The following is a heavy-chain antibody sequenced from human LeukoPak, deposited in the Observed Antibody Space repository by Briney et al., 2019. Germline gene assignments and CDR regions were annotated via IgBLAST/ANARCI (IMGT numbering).Heavy chain of an antibody. V-gene: IGHV5-51*01. CDR2: IYPGDSDT. D-gene: IGHD3-22*01. Sequence: GESLKISCKGSGYSFTSYWIGCVRQMPGKGLEWMGIIYPGDSDTRYSPSFQGQVTISADKSISTAYLQWSSLKASDTAMYYCARQATYYYDSSGYSVDYWGQGTLVTVSS. CDR3: ARQATYYYDSSGYSVDY. CDR1: GYSFTSYW. J-gene: IGHJ4*02.